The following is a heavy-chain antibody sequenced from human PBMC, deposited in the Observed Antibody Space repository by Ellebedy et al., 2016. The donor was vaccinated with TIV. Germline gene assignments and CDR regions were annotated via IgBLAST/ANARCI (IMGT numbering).Heavy chain of an antibody. Sequence: AASVKVSCKASGYTFTGYYMHWVRQAPGQGLEWMGWINPNSGGTNYAQKFQGWVTMTRDTSISTAYMELSRLRSDDTAVYYCATYPHYGSGNYPVERYGLDVWGQGTTVIVSS. D-gene: IGHD3-10*01. CDR3: ATYPHYGSGNYPVERYGLDV. V-gene: IGHV1-2*04. J-gene: IGHJ6*02. CDR2: INPNSGGT. CDR1: GYTFTGYY.